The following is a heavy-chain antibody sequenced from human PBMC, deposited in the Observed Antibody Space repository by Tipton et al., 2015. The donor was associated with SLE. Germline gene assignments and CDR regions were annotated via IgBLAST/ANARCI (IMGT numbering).Heavy chain of an antibody. Sequence: RSLRLSCAASGFTFSSYGMHWVRQAPGKGLEWVALISYDGSNKYYADSVKGRFTISRDNSKNTLYLQMNSLRAEDTAVYYCARDSSDWYYFDYWGQGTLVTVSS. CDR3: ARDSSDWYYFDY. V-gene: IGHV3-30*03. D-gene: IGHD6-19*01. CDR2: ISYDGSNK. J-gene: IGHJ4*02. CDR1: GFTFSSYG.